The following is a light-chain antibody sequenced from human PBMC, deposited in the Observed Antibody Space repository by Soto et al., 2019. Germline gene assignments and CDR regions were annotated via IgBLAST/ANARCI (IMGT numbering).Light chain of an antibody. CDR1: QNVGSY. CDR2: DAS. V-gene: IGKV3-11*01. J-gene: IGKJ2*01. CDR3: QQRASWPYT. Sequence: EIVLTQSPATLSLSPGERATVSCRASQNVGSYLAWYQQSPGQAPRLLIYDASNRATGIPARFSGSGSGTDFILTISSLDPEDFAIYHCQQRASWPYTFGQGTRLEIK.